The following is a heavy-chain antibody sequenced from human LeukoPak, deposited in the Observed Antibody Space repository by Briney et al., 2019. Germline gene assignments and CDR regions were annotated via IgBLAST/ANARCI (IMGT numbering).Heavy chain of an antibody. D-gene: IGHD6-19*01. J-gene: IGHJ4*02. Sequence: PGGSLRLSCAASGFTFSSYAMNWVRQAPGKGLELVSAISGSGGSTYYADSVKGRFTISRDNSKNTLYLQMNSLRAEDTAVYYCARRSGIAVAGAFDYWGQGTLVTVSS. CDR2: ISGSGGST. V-gene: IGHV3-23*01. CDR1: GFTFSSYA. CDR3: ARRSGIAVAGAFDY.